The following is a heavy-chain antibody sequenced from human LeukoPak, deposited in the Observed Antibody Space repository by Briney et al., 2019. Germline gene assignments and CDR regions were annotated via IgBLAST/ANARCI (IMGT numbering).Heavy chain of an antibody. J-gene: IGHJ4*02. Sequence: GRSLRLSCAASGFTFSSYAMHWVRQAPGKGLEWVAVISYDGSNKYYADSVKGRFTISRDNSKNTLYLQMNSLRAEDTAVYYCARAPTRYCGGGSCYLPFDYWGQGTLVTVSS. CDR3: ARAPTRYCGGGSCYLPFDY. CDR1: GFTFSSYA. D-gene: IGHD2-15*01. CDR2: ISYDGSNK. V-gene: IGHV3-30-3*01.